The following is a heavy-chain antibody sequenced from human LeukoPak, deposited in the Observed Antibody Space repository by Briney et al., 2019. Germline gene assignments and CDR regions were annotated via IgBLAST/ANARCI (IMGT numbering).Heavy chain of an antibody. CDR2: ISGRSNTI. Sequence: GGSLRLSCAASGFTLSSYSMNWVRQAPGKGLEWISYISGRSNTIYHADSVKGRFSISRDKATNSLYLQMNSLRAEDTAIYYCARIWGSRISDAFDIWGQGTMVTVSS. CDR1: GFTLSSYS. D-gene: IGHD3-16*01. V-gene: IGHV3-48*01. CDR3: ARIWGSRISDAFDI. J-gene: IGHJ3*02.